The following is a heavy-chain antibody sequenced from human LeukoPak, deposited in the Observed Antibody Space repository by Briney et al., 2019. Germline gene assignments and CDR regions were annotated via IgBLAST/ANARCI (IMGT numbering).Heavy chain of an antibody. CDR3: ARSYGDYVYYGMDV. Sequence: SETLSLTCADYGGSFSGYYWSWIRQPPGKGLEWIGEINHSGSTNYNPSLKSRVTISVDTSKNQFSLKLSSVTAADTAVYYCARSYGDYVYYGMDVWGKGTTVTVSS. V-gene: IGHV4-34*01. CDR1: GGSFSGYY. D-gene: IGHD4-17*01. J-gene: IGHJ6*04. CDR2: INHSGST.